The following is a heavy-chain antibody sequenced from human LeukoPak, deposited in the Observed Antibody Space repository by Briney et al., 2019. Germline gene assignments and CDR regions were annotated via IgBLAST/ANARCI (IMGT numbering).Heavy chain of an antibody. D-gene: IGHD3-22*01. Sequence: ASVKVSCKASGYTFTGYYMHWVRQAPGQGLEWMGWINPNSGGTNYAQKFQGRVTMTRDTSISTAYMELSRLRSDDTAVYYCARGREAYYYDTSGPSDSWGQGTLVTVSP. CDR3: ARGREAYYYDTSGPSDS. J-gene: IGHJ4*02. CDR1: GYTFTGYY. CDR2: INPNSGGT. V-gene: IGHV1-2*02.